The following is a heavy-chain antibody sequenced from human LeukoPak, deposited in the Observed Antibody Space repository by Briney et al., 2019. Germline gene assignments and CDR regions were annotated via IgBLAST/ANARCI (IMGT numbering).Heavy chain of an antibody. Sequence: PGGSLRLSCAASGFTFSSYSMNWVRQAPGKGLELVSSISSSSSYIYYADSVKGRFTISRDNAKNSLYLQMNSLRAEDTAVYYCARELRHDYYDSSGLLDWGQGTLVTVSS. D-gene: IGHD3-22*01. CDR1: GFTFSSYS. V-gene: IGHV3-21*01. CDR2: ISSSSSYI. CDR3: ARELRHDYYDSSGLLD. J-gene: IGHJ4*02.